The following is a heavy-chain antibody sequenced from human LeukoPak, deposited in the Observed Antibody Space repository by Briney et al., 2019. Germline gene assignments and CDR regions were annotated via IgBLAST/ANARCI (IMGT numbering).Heavy chain of an antibody. V-gene: IGHV3-53*01. CDR3: AKRGAAAATWLDY. CDR1: GFTVSSNY. Sequence: PGGSLRLSCAGSGFTVSSNYMSWVRQAPGKGLGWVSLIYGDGATHYADSVKGRFTISRGNSKNTLFLQMNSLRAADTAIYYCAKRGAAAATWLDYWGQGTLVTVSS. CDR2: IYGDGAT. J-gene: IGHJ4*02. D-gene: IGHD6-13*01.